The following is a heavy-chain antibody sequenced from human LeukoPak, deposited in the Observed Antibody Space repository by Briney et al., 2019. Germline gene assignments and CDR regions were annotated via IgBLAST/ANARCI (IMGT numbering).Heavy chain of an antibody. J-gene: IGHJ4*02. D-gene: IGHD3-3*01. CDR3: ARDLFGTSXVDX. CDR1: GFTFSDYE. CDR2: IDNGGSTI. V-gene: IGHV3-48*03. Sequence: GGSLRLSCAASGFTFSDYEMNWVRQAPGKGLEWLSYIDNGGSTIYYADSVKGRFTISRDNAKNSVYLQMNSLRAEDTAVYYCARDLFGTSXVDXXXXGXLVTV.